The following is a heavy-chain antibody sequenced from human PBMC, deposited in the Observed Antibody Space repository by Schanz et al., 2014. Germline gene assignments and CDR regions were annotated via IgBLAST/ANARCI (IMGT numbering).Heavy chain of an antibody. CDR3: ARVGLYNTTWFFDY. D-gene: IGHD6-13*01. Sequence: QMQLQESGPGLVKPLETLSLTCTVSGGSISSYYWSWIRQPAGKGLEWIGRIYTSGSTNYNPSLKSRVTMSVDTSKNQFSLKLSSVTAADTAVYYCARVGLYNTTWFFDYWGQGTLVTVSS. J-gene: IGHJ4*02. CDR2: IYTSGST. V-gene: IGHV4-4*07. CDR1: GGSISSYY.